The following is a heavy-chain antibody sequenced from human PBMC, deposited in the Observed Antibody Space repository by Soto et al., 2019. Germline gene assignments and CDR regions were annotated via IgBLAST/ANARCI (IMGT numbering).Heavy chain of an antibody. D-gene: IGHD4-17*01. CDR1: GFTFSHHG. Sequence: PGGSLRLSCVASGFTFSHHGIHWVRQAPGKGLECVAIMTYDGKRESYADSVKGRYTISRDNSKNTLFLQMNSLRAEDTAVYYCARARTTVTSAFDYWGQGALVTVSS. CDR2: MTYDGKRE. J-gene: IGHJ4*02. CDR3: ARARTTVTSAFDY. V-gene: IGHV3-30*03.